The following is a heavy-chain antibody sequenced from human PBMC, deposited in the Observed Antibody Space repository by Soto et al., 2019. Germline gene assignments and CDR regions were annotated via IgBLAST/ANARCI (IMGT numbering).Heavy chain of an antibody. Sequence: ETLSRTCAVYGGSFSGYYWSWSRQHPGRGLEWSGGINHSGSTNYNPSLKILVTISVDTSKHQFSLKLSSVTAPDTAVYYCARGVSYDFWSGYYTNWFDPWGQGTLVTVSS. CDR3: ARGVSYDFWSGYYTNWFDP. CDR2: INHSGST. D-gene: IGHD3-3*01. J-gene: IGHJ5*02. CDR1: GGSFSGYY. V-gene: IGHV4-34*01.